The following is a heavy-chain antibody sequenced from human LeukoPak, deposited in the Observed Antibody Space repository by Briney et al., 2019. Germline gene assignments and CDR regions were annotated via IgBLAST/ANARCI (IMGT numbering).Heavy chain of an antibody. CDR1: GFTVSSNY. CDR3: ARGIAAAGTRGFDY. Sequence: QSGGSLRLSCAASGFTVSSNYMSWVRQAPGKGLEWVSVIYSGGSTYYADSVKGRFTISRDNSKNTLYLQMNSLRAEDTAVYYCARGIAAAGTRGFDYWGQGTLVTVSS. J-gene: IGHJ4*02. CDR2: IYSGGST. D-gene: IGHD6-13*01. V-gene: IGHV3-66*01.